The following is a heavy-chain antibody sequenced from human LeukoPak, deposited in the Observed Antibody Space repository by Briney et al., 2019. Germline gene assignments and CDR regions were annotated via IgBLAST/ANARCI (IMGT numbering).Heavy chain of an antibody. Sequence: PSETLSLTCTVSGGSISSYYWSWIRQPAGKGLEWIGRIYTSGSTNYNPPLKSRVTMSVDTSKNQFSLKLSSVTAADTAVYYCARGSHDGYSYGSDYFDYWGQGTLVTVSS. J-gene: IGHJ4*02. CDR2: IYTSGST. V-gene: IGHV4-4*07. D-gene: IGHD5-18*01. CDR3: ARGSHDGYSYGSDYFDY. CDR1: GGSISSYY.